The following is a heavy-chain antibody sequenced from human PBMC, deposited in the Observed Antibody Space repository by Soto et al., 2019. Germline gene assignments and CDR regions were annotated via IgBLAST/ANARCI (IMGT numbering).Heavy chain of an antibody. CDR2: IYYSGST. V-gene: IGHV4-39*07. CDR3: AKNYGNAFDI. Sequence: SETLSLTCTVSGGSISSSSYYWGWIRQPPGKGLEWIGSIYYSGSTNYNPSLKSRVTISVDTSKNQFSLKLSSVTAADTAVYYCAKNYGNAFDIWGQGTMVTVSS. D-gene: IGHD3-10*01. J-gene: IGHJ3*02. CDR1: GGSISSSSYY.